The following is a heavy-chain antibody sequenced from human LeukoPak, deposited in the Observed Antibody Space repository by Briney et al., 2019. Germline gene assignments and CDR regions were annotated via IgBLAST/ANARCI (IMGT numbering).Heavy chain of an antibody. V-gene: IGHV3-30-3*01. CDR2: ISYDGSNK. CDR1: GFTFSSYA. J-gene: IGHJ4*02. CDR3: ARDSSGYLAFGY. D-gene: IGHD3-22*01. Sequence: GGPLRLSCAASGFTFSSYAMHWVRQAPGKGLEWVAVISYDGSNKYYADSVKGRFTISRDNSKNTLYLQMNSLRAEDTAVYYCARDSSGYLAFGYWGQGTLVTVSS.